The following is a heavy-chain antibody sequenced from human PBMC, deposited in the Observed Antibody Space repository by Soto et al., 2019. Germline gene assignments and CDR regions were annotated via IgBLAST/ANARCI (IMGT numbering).Heavy chain of an antibody. CDR3: ARDKDRQQLGGNYYYSMDV. V-gene: IGHV1-69*05. D-gene: IGHD3-3*02. J-gene: IGHJ6*01. CDR2: IMPVFPTP. Sequence: QVQLVQSGAEVKKPGSSVKVSCKTSGGTFRTSAISWVRQASGQGLEWMGGIMPVFPTPDYSQKFQGRVTXTXDXXSGTAYMELSSLRSEDTAVYYCARDKDRQQLGGNYYYSMDVWGQGTTVTVSS. CDR1: GGTFRTSA.